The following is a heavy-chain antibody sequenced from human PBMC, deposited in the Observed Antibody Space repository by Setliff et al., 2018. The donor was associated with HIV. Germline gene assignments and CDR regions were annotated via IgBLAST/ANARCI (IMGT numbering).Heavy chain of an antibody. J-gene: IGHJ4*02. CDR2: ISRDGIKT. CDR1: GFMFNDYG. CDR3: ARDHYLGLDY. Sequence: LKISCVGSGFMFNDYGMSWVRQAPGKGLEWVAGISRDGIKTTYGDSVRGRFTISRDNVEKSVYLQMNRLRNEDTARYYCARDHYLGLDYWGQGSLVTAPQ. D-gene: IGHD7-27*01. V-gene: IGHV3-20*04.